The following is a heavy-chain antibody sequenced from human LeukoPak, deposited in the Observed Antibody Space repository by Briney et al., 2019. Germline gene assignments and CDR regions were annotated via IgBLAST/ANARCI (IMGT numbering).Heavy chain of an antibody. J-gene: IGHJ4*02. D-gene: IGHD3-22*01. CDR2: INPNRGDT. CDR1: GYTFTSYG. Sequence: ASVKVSCKASGYTFTSYGISWVRQAPGQGLEWMGWINPNRGDTNYAQKFEGRVTMTRDTSISTAYMELSSLRSDDTAVYYCARGFSMIEDYWGQGTLVTVSS. V-gene: IGHV1-2*02. CDR3: ARGFSMIEDY.